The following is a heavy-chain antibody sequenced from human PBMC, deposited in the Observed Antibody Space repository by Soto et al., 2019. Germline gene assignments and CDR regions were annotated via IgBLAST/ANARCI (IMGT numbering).Heavy chain of an antibody. D-gene: IGHD3-22*01. CDR2: LYYGRSA. Sequence: QVQLQESGPGLVKPSEILSITCAVSGDSISSYYCMWIRQPRGKGLESIGYLYYGRSANYNPSLKSRVTLSVDTSTNQCSLTLSSMTAADTAVYYCALRNMAVVPEYWGQGTLVTVSS. J-gene: IGHJ4*02. CDR3: ALRNMAVVPEY. CDR1: GDSISSYY. V-gene: IGHV4-59*01.